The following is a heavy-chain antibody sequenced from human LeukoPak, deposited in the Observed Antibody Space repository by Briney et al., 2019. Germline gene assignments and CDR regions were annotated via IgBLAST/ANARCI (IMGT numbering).Heavy chain of an antibody. CDR2: INPNSGGT. CDR1: GYTFTGYY. Sequence: ASVKVSCKASGYTFTGYYMHWVRQAPGQGLEWMGRINPNSGGTNYAQKFQGRVNMTRDTSISTAYMELSRLRSDDTAVYYCAREGFWSGYYTHNWFDPWGQGTLVTVSS. V-gene: IGHV1-2*06. J-gene: IGHJ5*02. D-gene: IGHD3-3*01. CDR3: AREGFWSGYYTHNWFDP.